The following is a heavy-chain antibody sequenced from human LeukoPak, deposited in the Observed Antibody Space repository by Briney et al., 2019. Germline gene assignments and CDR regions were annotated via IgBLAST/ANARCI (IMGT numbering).Heavy chain of an antibody. J-gene: IGHJ6*02. CDR1: GGSISSYY. CDR2: INHSGST. D-gene: IGHD6-13*01. V-gene: IGHV4-34*01. CDR3: ARGGVAAAGYYYYGMDV. Sequence: SETLSLTCTVSGGSISSYYWSWIRQPPGKGLEWIGEINHSGSTNYNPSLKSRVTISVDTSKNQFSLKLSSVTAADTAVYYCARGGVAAAGYYYYGMDVWGQGTTVTVSS.